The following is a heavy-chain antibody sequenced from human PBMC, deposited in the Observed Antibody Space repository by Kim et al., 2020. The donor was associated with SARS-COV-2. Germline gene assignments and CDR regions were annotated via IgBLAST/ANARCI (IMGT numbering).Heavy chain of an antibody. CDR1: GFTFSSYW. CDR3: ASLDRDYYGSRGFDP. D-gene: IGHD3-10*01. Sequence: GGSLRLSCAASGFTFSSYWMHWVRQAPGKGLVWVSRINSDGSSTSYADSVKGRFTISRDNAKNTLYLQMNSLRAEDTAVYYCASLDRDYYGSRGFDPWGQGTLVTVSS. V-gene: IGHV3-74*01. CDR2: INSDGSST. J-gene: IGHJ5*02.